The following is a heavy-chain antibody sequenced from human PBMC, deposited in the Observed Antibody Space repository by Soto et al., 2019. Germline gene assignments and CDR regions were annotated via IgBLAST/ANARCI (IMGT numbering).Heavy chain of an antibody. CDR2: IYYSGNT. CDR1: GGALGSSGYY. V-gene: IGHV4-39*01. J-gene: IGHJ4*02. D-gene: IGHD6-13*01. CDR3: ASIAAPGTTHFDF. Sequence: SETLSLTCTVSGGALGSSGYYWGWIRQSPGKGLEWIGNIYYSGNTFYNPSLKSRVTISVDTSKNQIYLHLSAVTAADTAIFYCASIAAPGTTHFDFWGQGTLGTVSS.